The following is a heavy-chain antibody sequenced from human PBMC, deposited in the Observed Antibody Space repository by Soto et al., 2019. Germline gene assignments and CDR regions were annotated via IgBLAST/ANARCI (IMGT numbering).Heavy chain of an antibody. CDR1: GFTFSSYD. CDR3: VRSGTAPKLRQIWFDP. CDR2: ITTSGSYI. J-gene: IGHJ5*02. Sequence: EVQLVKSGGGLVKPGGSLRLSCAASGFTFSSYDMNWVRQAPGKGLEYVSSITTSGSYIYYGDSVRGRFTISRDNAKNSLFLQMDSLRAEDTAVYYCVRSGTAPKLRQIWFDPWGQGTLVTVSS. D-gene: IGHD1-1*01. V-gene: IGHV3-21*01.